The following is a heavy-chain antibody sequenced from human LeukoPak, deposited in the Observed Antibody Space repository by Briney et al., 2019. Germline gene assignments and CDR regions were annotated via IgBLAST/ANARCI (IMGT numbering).Heavy chain of an antibody. CDR3: AKSRSSHLFGWFDP. CDR2: ISWNGGSI. J-gene: IGHJ5*02. CDR1: GFTFDDYA. Sequence: PGRSLRLSCAASGFTFDDYAMHWVRQAPGKGLEWVSGISWNGGSIGYADSVKGRFTISRDNAKNSLYLQMNSLRAEDTALYYCAKSRSSHLFGWFDPWGQGTLVTVSS. D-gene: IGHD2-2*01. V-gene: IGHV3-9*01.